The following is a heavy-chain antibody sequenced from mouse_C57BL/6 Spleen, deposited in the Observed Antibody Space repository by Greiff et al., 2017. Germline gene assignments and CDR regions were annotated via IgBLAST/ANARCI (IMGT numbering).Heavy chain of an antibody. CDR1: GYTFTSYW. V-gene: IGHV1-7*01. D-gene: IGHD2-1*01. CDR2: INPSSGYT. Sequence: QVQLKQSGAELAKPGASVKLSCKASGYTFTSYWMHWVKQRPGQGLEWIGYINPSSGYTKYNQKFKDKATLTADKSPSTAYMQLSSLTYEDSAVYYCAEDGNSYAMDYWGQGTSVTVSS. CDR3: AEDGNSYAMDY. J-gene: IGHJ4*01.